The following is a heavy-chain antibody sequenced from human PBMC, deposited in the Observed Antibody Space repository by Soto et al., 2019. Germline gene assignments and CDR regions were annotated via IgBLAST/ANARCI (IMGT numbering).Heavy chain of an antibody. J-gene: IGHJ4*02. V-gene: IGHV4-59*01. CDR1: GGSISSYY. Sequence: SETLSLTCTVSGGSISSYYWSWIRQPPGKGLEWIGYIYYSGSPNYHPSLKSRVTISVDTSKNQFSLKLSSVTAADTAVYYCARAIRDYFDYWGQGTLVTVSS. CDR3: ARAIRDYFDY. CDR2: IYYSGSP. D-gene: IGHD3-9*01.